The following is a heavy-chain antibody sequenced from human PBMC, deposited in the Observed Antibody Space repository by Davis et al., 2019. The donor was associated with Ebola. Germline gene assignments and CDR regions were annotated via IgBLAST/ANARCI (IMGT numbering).Heavy chain of an antibody. CDR2: IDPSDSYT. D-gene: IGHD5-12*01. CDR3: ARQSISDPYYGMDV. Sequence: KVSCKGSGYSFTSYWISWVRQMPGKGLEWMGRIDPSDSYTNYSPSFQGHVTISADKSISTAYLQWSSLKASDTAMYYCARQSISDPYYGMDVWGQGTTVTVSS. J-gene: IGHJ6*02. CDR1: GYSFTSYW. V-gene: IGHV5-10-1*01.